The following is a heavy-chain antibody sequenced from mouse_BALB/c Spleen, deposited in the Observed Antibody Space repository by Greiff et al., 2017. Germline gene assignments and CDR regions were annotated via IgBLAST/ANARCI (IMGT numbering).Heavy chain of an antibody. D-gene: IGHD2-3*01. CDR2: ISSGGGST. CDR3: ARGYYELDY. J-gene: IGHJ2*01. Sequence: EVKVVESGGGLVKPGGSLKLSCAASGFAFSSYDMSWVRQTPEKRLEWVAYISSGGGSTYYPDTVKGRFTISRDNAKNTLYLQMSSLKSEDTAMYYCARGYYELDYWGQGTTLTVSS. V-gene: IGHV5-12-1*01. CDR1: GFAFSSYD.